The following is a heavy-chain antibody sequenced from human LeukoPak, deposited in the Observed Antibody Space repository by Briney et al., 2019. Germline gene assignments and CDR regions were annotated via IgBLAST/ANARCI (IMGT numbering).Heavy chain of an antibody. J-gene: IGHJ4*02. D-gene: IGHD6-19*01. CDR2: INPSGGST. CDR1: GYTFTSYN. Sequence: ASVKVSCKASGYTFTSYNMHWVRQAPGQGLEWMGIINPSGGSTSYAQKFQGRVTMTRDTSTSTVYMELSSLRSEDTAVYYCARDRGGWHYFDYWGQGTLVTVSS. V-gene: IGHV1-46*01. CDR3: ARDRGGWHYFDY.